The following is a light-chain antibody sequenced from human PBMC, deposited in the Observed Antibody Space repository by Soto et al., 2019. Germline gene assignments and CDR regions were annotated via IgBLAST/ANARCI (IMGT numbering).Light chain of an antibody. Sequence: EIVLTQSPATLSVSPGERATLSCRASQSVSSKLAWFQQKPGQAPRLLIYDASNRATGIPARFSGSGSGTDFTLTTSSLEPEDFAVYYCQQRSNWPPITFGQGTRLEIK. CDR3: QQRSNWPPIT. CDR1: QSVSSK. V-gene: IGKV3-11*01. J-gene: IGKJ5*01. CDR2: DAS.